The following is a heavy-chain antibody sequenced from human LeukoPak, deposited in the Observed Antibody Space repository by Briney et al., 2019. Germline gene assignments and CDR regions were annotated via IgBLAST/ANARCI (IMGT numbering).Heavy chain of an antibody. J-gene: IGHJ4*02. D-gene: IGHD3-10*01. V-gene: IGHV3-53*01. CDR3: AREGILRGTYGGFDY. CDR1: GFTVSTIY. CDR2: NYSDGKT. Sequence: GGSLRLSCAASGFTVSTIYMSWVRQAPGKGLEWVSVNYSDGKTFYADSVKGRFTISRDNSKNTLYLQMNSLRAEDTAVYYCAREGILRGTYGGFDYWGQGTLVTVSS.